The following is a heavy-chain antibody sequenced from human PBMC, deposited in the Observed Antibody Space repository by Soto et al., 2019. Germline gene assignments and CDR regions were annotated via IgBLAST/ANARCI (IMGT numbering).Heavy chain of an antibody. CDR2: TYYRSKWYN. CDR3: ARDVITMVRGVIIGGPFDY. J-gene: IGHJ4*02. V-gene: IGHV6-1*01. D-gene: IGHD3-10*01. Sequence: SQTLSLTCAISGDSVSSNSAAWNWIRQSPSRGLEWLGRTYYRSKWYNDYAVSVKSRITINPDTSKNQFSLQLNSVTPEDTAVYYCARDVITMVRGVIIGGPFDYWGRGTLVTVSS. CDR1: GDSVSSNSAA.